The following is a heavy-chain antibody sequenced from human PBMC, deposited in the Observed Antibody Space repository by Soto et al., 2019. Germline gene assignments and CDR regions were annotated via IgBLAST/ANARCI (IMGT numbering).Heavy chain of an antibody. CDR2: IIPILGIA. D-gene: IGHD3-3*01. V-gene: IGHV1-69*04. J-gene: IGHJ5*02. CDR3: ARDPTIFGVVIIEPRWFDP. Sequence: SVKVSCKASGGTFSSYTISWVRQAPGQGLEWMGRIIPILGIANYAQKFQGRVTITADKCTSTAYMELSSLRSEDTAVYYCARDPTIFGVVIIEPRWFDPWGQGTLVTVSS. CDR1: GGTFSSYT.